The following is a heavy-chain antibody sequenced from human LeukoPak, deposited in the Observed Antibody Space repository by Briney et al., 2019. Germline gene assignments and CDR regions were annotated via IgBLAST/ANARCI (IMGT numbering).Heavy chain of an antibody. CDR1: GGSISSYY. V-gene: IGHV4-59*01. J-gene: IGHJ6*03. CDR3: AVCLDSSSVSVYYYMDV. CDR2: IYYSGST. Sequence: PSETLSLTCTVSGGSISSYYWSWIRQPPGKELEWIGYIYYSGSTNYNPSLKSRVTISVDTSKNQFSLKLSSVTAADTAVYYCAVCLDSSSVSVYYYMDVWGKGTTVTVSS. D-gene: IGHD6-13*01.